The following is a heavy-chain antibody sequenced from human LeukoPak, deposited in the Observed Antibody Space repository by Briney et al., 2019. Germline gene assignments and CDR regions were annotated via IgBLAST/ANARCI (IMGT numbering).Heavy chain of an antibody. J-gene: IGHJ4*02. D-gene: IGHD4-17*01. CDR2: ISSSGSFI. CDR3: AAAVNTGRAEHY. Sequence: PGGSLRLSCAASGFTFSSYSMNWVRQVPGKGLEWVSSISSSGSFIYFADSVKGRFTISRDNAKNSLYLQMSSLRAEDTAVYYCAAAVNTGRAEHYWGQGTLVTVSS. V-gene: IGHV3-21*01. CDR1: GFTFSSYS.